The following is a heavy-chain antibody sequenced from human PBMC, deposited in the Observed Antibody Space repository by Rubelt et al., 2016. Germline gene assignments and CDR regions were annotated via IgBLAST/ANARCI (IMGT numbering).Heavy chain of an antibody. CDR2: IIPIFGTA. V-gene: IGHV1-69*01. CDR3: ARGDATVPRSYWYFDL. CDR1: GGTFSSYA. J-gene: IGHJ2*01. D-gene: IGHD4-17*01. Sequence: QVQLVQSGAEVKKPGSSVKVSCKASGGTFSSYAISWVRQAPGQGLEWMGGIIPIFGTANYAQKSQGRVTITADESTSTAYMELSSLRSEDTAVYYCARGDATVPRSYWYFDLWGRGTLVTVSS.